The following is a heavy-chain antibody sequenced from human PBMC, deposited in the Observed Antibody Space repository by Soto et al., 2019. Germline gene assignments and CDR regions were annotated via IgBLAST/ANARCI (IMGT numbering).Heavy chain of an antibody. CDR3: ARRYGSCFGW. Sequence: SETLSLTCTAAGCSLSSYYWSWIRQPPGKGLEWIGYIYYSGSTNYSPSLKGRVPISLDTSKSQFSLELCSVTAADPAVYYVARRYGSCFGWWVQGTLVTVS. J-gene: IGHJ4*02. CDR1: GCSLSSYY. V-gene: IGHV4-59*08. D-gene: IGHD3-3*01. CDR2: IYYSGST.